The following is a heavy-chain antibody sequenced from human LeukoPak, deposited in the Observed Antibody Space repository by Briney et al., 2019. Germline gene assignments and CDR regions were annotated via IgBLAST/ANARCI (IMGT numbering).Heavy chain of an antibody. Sequence: PGGSLRLSCAASGFTFSSYGMPWVRQAPGKGLEWVAVIWYDGSNKYYADSVKGRFTISRDNSKNTLYLQMNSLRAEDTAVYYCVVEMATAYFDYWGQGTLVTVSS. V-gene: IGHV3-33*01. CDR3: VVEMATAYFDY. CDR1: GFTFSSYG. J-gene: IGHJ4*02. CDR2: IWYDGSNK. D-gene: IGHD5-18*01.